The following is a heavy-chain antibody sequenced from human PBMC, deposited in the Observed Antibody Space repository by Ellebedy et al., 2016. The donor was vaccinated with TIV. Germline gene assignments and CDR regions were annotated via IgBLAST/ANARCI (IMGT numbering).Heavy chain of an antibody. D-gene: IGHD6-19*01. CDR1: GGSISGNYY. CDR3: AKHQQWLIRLAF. Sequence: SETLSLTXTVSGGSISGNYYWAWIRQPPGKGLEWIVSFYYGENTYYNLSLKSRVTISVDTSKNQFSLNLRSVTAADTAVYYCAKHQQWLIRLAFWGQGNLVTVAS. V-gene: IGHV4-39*01. CDR2: FYYGENT. J-gene: IGHJ4*02.